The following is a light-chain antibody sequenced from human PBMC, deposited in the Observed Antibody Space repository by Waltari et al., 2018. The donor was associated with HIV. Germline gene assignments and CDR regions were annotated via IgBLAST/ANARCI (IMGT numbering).Light chain of an antibody. CDR2: STY. J-gene: IGLJ3*02. Sequence: TLSLNCALNSDSVSINYYPGWFQQTPGQAPRTLISSTYSRSSGVPDRFSGSILGNKAALTITGAQADDDSVYFCALYMTGAKWVFGGVTKLTVL. CDR1: SDSVSINYY. CDR3: ALYMTGAKWV. V-gene: IGLV8-61*01.